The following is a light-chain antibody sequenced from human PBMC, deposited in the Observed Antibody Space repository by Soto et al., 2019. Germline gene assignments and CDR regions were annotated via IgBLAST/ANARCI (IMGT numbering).Light chain of an antibody. V-gene: IGKV3-20*01. CDR2: GAS. Sequence: IVLTQSPGTLSLSPGERATLSCRASQTVSNNFLAWYQEKPGRGPRLLIYGASTSATGVPDRFSGSGSGTDFTLTISSLDPEDFAVYYCRQYGRSLEFAVGGGTKVEIK. J-gene: IGKJ4*01. CDR1: QTVSNNF. CDR3: RQYGRSLEFA.